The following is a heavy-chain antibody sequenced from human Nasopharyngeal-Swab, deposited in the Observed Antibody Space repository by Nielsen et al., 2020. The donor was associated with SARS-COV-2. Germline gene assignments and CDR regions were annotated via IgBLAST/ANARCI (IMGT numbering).Heavy chain of an antibody. CDR2: INSDGSST. Sequence: GESLKISCAASGFTFSSYWMHWVRQAPGKGLVWVSRINSDGSSTSYADSVMGRFTISRDNAKNTRYLQMNSLRAEDTAVYYCVFLAGAFDIWGRGTTVTVSS. D-gene: IGHD6-19*01. CDR1: GFTFSSYW. J-gene: IGHJ3*02. V-gene: IGHV3-74*01. CDR3: VFLAGAFDI.